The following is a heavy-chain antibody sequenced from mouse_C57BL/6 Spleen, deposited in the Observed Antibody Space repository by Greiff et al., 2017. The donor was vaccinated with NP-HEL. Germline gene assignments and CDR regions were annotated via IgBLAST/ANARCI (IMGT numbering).Heavy chain of an antibody. CDR1: GYAFTNYL. CDR3: AREDYAPFAY. Sequence: VKVVESGAELVRPGTSVKVSCKASGYAFTNYLIEWVKQRPGQGLEWIGVINPGSGGTNYNEKFKGKATLTADKSSSTAYMQLSSLTSEDSAVYFCAREDYAPFAYWGQGTLVTVSA. CDR2: INPGSGGT. V-gene: IGHV1-54*01. J-gene: IGHJ3*01. D-gene: IGHD1-1*02.